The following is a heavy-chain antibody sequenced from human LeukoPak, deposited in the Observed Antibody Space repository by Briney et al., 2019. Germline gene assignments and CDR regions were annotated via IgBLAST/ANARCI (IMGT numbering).Heavy chain of an antibody. CDR3: ARLDTIFGVAKGFDY. Sequence: PSETLSLTCTVSGGSISSYYWSWIRQPPGKGLEYIGYIYYSGSTNYSPSLKSRVTISVDTSKHQFSLKLSSVTAADTAVYYCARLDTIFGVAKGFDYWGQGTLVTVSS. V-gene: IGHV4-59*01. D-gene: IGHD3-3*01. J-gene: IGHJ4*02. CDR1: GGSISSYY. CDR2: IYYSGST.